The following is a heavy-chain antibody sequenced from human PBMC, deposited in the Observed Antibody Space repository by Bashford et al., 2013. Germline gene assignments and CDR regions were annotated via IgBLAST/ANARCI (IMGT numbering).Heavy chain of an antibody. J-gene: IGHJ6*02. CDR1: GVSIRGSDYY. D-gene: IGHD6-6*01. V-gene: IGHV4-39*07. Sequence: SSETLSLTCTASGVSIRGSDYYWGWIRQPPGKGLEWIGNIYYSGSTYYNMSLKSRVTISVDTSKNQFSLKLSSVTAADTAVYYCARGRLASSRYYYYYYGMDVWGQGTTVTVSS. CDR2: IYYSGST. CDR3: ARGRLASSRYYYYYYGMDV.